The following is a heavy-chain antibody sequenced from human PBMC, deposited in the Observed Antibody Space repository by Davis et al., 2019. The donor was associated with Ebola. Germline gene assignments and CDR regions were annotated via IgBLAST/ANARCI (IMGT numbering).Heavy chain of an antibody. CDR3: ARVGPGYYDFWSGYYTHGMDV. CDR2: ISSSGSTI. D-gene: IGHD3-3*01. Sequence: GGSLRLSCAASGFTFSDYYMSWIRQAPGKGLEWVSYISSSGSTIYYADSVKGRFTISRDNAKNSLYLQMNSLRAEDTAVYYCARVGPGYYDFWSGYYTHGMDVWGQGTTVTVSS. J-gene: IGHJ6*02. CDR1: GFTFSDYY. V-gene: IGHV3-11*01.